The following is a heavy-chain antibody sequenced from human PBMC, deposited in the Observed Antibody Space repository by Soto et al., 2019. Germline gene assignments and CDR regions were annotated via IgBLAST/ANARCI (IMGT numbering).Heavy chain of an antibody. CDR3: ARQFDSDTTGYYYAY. CDR1: GSTFSRNT. D-gene: IGHD3-22*01. V-gene: IGHV1-69*13. CDR2: IMPIFGSA. J-gene: IGHJ4*02. Sequence: SVKVSCKASGSTFSRNTISWVRQAPGQGLEWMGGIMPIFGSANYAQKFQGRVTITADENTRTVYMELSRLRSEDTAVYYCARQFDSDTTGYYYAYWGQGTLVTVSS.